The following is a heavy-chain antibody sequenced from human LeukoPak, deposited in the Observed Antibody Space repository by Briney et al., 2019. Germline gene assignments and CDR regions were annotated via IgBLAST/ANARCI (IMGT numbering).Heavy chain of an antibody. CDR3: AREIIAARTWFDP. J-gene: IGHJ5*02. CDR1: GLTFSSYG. D-gene: IGHD6-6*01. Sequence: GGSLRLSCPASGLTFSSYGMHWVRQAPGKGLEWVAVIWHDGSNKYYADSVKGRFTISRDNSKNTLYLQMNSLRAEDTAVYYCAREIIAARTWFDPWGQGTLVTVSS. CDR2: IWHDGSNK. V-gene: IGHV3-33*01.